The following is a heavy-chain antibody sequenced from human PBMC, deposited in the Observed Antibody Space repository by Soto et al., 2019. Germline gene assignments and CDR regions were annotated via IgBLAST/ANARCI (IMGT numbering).Heavy chain of an antibody. Sequence: PGGSLRLSCGASGFTFGDYAMHWVRQAPGKGLEWVSGISWNSGSIGYADSVKGRFTISRDNAKNSLYLQMNSLRAEDTALYYRAKDIAATRPDGMDVWGQGTTVTVSS. V-gene: IGHV3-9*01. D-gene: IGHD1-26*01. CDR3: AKDIAATRPDGMDV. CDR2: ISWNSGSI. J-gene: IGHJ6*02. CDR1: GFTFGDYA.